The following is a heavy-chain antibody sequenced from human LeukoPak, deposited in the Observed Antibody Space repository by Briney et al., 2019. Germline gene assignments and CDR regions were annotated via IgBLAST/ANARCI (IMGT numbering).Heavy chain of an antibody. CDR2: IWYDGSNK. V-gene: IGHV3-33*01. J-gene: IGHJ5*02. D-gene: IGHD3-10*01. Sequence: GRSLRLSCAASGFTFSSYGMHWVRQAPGKGLEWVAVIWYDGSNKYYADSVKGRFTISRDNAKNSLYLQMNSLRAEDTAVYYCARDRGPGWFDPWGQGTLVTVSS. CDR1: GFTFSSYG. CDR3: ARDRGPGWFDP.